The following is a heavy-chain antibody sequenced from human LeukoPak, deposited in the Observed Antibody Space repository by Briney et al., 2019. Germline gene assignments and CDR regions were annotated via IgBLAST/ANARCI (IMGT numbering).Heavy chain of an antibody. CDR2: INHSGST. V-gene: IGHV4-34*01. D-gene: IGHD4-17*01. J-gene: IGHJ4*02. CDR3: ARGRYGDYERYFDY. Sequence: KPSETLSLTCAVYGGSFRGYYWSWICQPPGKGLEWIGEINHSGSTNYNPSLKSRVTISVDTSKNQFSLKLSSVTAADTAVYSCARGRYGDYERYFDYWGQGTLVTVSS. CDR1: GGSFRGYY.